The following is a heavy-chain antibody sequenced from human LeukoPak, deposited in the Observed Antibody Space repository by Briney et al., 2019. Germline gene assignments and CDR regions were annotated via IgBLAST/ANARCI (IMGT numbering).Heavy chain of an antibody. CDR1: GFTFTNYW. V-gene: IGHV3-74*01. J-gene: IGHJ4*02. D-gene: IGHD3-10*01. CDR2: INSDGSGT. Sequence: GALRLSCAASGFTFTNYWMHWVRQVPGKGLVWVSRINSDGSGTRYADFVKGRFTISRDNAKSTVYLQMNSLRTDDTAVYYCARDGMTYGRHFDYWGQGILVTVSS. CDR3: ARDGMTYGRHFDY.